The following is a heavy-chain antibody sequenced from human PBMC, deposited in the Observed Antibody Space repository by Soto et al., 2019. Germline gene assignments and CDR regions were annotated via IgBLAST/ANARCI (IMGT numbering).Heavy chain of an antibody. D-gene: IGHD3-22*01. Sequence: ASGKVSCKASGYTFTSYGISWVRQAPGQGLEWMGWIGAYNGNTNYAQKLQGRVTMTTDTSTSTAYMELRSLRSDDTAVYYCARDKGYYYDSSGYYYANFDYWGQGTLVTVSS. V-gene: IGHV1-18*01. CDR3: ARDKGYYYDSSGYYYANFDY. J-gene: IGHJ4*02. CDR1: GYTFTSYG. CDR2: IGAYNGNT.